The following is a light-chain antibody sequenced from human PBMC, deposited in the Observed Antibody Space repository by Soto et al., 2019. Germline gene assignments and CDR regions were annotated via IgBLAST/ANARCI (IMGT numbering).Light chain of an antibody. CDR1: SSDIGSNY. Sequence: QSVLTQPPSVSAAPGQKVTISCSGSSSDIGSNYVPWYQQLPGTAPKLLIYENDKRPSGIPDRFSGSKSGTSGTLAITGLQTGDEADYYCATWDSSLSVGVFGGGTQLTV. V-gene: IGLV1-51*01. J-gene: IGLJ3*02. CDR2: END. CDR3: ATWDSSLSVGV.